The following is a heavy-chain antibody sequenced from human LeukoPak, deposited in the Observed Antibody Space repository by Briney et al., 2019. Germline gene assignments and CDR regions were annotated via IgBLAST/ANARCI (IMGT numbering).Heavy chain of an antibody. D-gene: IGHD6-13*01. J-gene: IGHJ4*02. CDR3: ARGAKLGIAAAGMLNYFDY. V-gene: IGHV1-2*04. CDR2: INPNSGGT. CDR1: GYTFTGYY. Sequence: ASVKVSCKASGYTFTGYYMHWVRQAPGQGLEWMGWINPNSGGTNYAQKFQGWVTMTRDTSISTAYMELSRLRSDDTAVYYCARGAKLGIAAAGMLNYFDYWGQGTLVTVSS.